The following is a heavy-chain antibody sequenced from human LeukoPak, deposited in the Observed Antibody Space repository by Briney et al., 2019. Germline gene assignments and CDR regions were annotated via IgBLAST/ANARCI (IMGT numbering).Heavy chain of an antibody. D-gene: IGHD1-26*01. CDR1: GFTFSSYW. Sequence: GGSLRLSCAASGFTFSSYWMSWVRQAPGKRLEWVANIKQDGSEKYYVDSVKGRFTISRDNAKDSLYLQMNSLRAEDTAVYYCARDRVGATRGYYYYYYGMDVWGQGTTVTVSS. CDR3: ARDRVGATRGYYYYYYGMDV. CDR2: IKQDGSEK. V-gene: IGHV3-7*01. J-gene: IGHJ6*02.